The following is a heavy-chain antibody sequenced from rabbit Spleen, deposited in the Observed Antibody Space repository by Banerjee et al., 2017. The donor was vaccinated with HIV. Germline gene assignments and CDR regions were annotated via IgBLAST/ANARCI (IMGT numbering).Heavy chain of an antibody. D-gene: IGHD1-1*01. CDR2: IYVGSGST. Sequence: QEQLEESGGGLVQPEGSLTLTYTASGFTISSSDYMCWVRQASGKGLEWIGCIYVGSGSTHYASWAKGRVTMYRTSSTTVTLQLTSLTAADTATYFCARSGYVGGDYTWDLWGQGTLVTVS. CDR3: ARSGYVGGDYTWDL. J-gene: IGHJ4*01. V-gene: IGHV1S45*01. CDR1: GFTISSSDY.